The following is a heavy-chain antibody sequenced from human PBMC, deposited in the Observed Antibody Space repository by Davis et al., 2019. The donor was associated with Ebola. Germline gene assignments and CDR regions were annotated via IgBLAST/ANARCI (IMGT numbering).Heavy chain of an antibody. V-gene: IGHV3-30-3*01. CDR3: ARGTGYSYGSGTRAYGMDV. Sequence: GESLKISCAASIFTFSSYGMHWVRQAPGKGLEWVATMSYDGNNKYYADSVKGRFTISRDNSKNTLYLQVSSLRADGTAVYYCARGTGYSYGSGTRAYGMDVWGQETTVTVSS. J-gene: IGHJ6*02. CDR1: IFTFSSYG. CDR2: MSYDGNNK. D-gene: IGHD3-10*01.